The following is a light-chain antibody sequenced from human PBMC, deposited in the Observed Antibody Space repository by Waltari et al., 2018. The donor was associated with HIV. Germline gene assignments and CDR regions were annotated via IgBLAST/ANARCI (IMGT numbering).Light chain of an antibody. V-gene: IGKV4-1*01. Sequence: VMSQSPDVLTVSLGERATINCKSSQGVFYASNNKTYLAWYQQKPGQPPKLLIYWASARESGVPARFSGSGSGTAGTLTSSRLQPEDVGVAHCQQYENIPLALGGGAMGEI. CDR2: WAS. J-gene: IGKJ4*02. CDR1: QGVFYASNNKTY. CDR3: QQYENIPLA.